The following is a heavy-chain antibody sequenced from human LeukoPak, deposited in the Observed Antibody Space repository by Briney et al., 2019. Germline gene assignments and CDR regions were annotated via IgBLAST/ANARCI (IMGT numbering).Heavy chain of an antibody. V-gene: IGHV3-48*02. J-gene: IGHJ4*02. D-gene: IGHD1-26*01. CDR3: ASSGSYRFDY. CDR2: ITASGTAM. CDR1: GFTFSSYS. Sequence: GGSLRLSCAASGFTFSSYSMNWVRQAPGKGLEWVSHITASGTAMFYADSVKGRFTISRDNAKNSLYLQMSSLRDEDTAAYYCASSGSYRFDYWGQGTLVTVSS.